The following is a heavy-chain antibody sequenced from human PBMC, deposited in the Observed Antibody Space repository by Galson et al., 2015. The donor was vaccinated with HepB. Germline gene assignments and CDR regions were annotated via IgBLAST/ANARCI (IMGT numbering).Heavy chain of an antibody. Sequence: SLRLSCAASGFTFSHAWMNWVRQAPGKGLEWVGRIKCKTDGGTTDYAAPVKGRFTISRDDSRNTLLLQLNSLRAEDTAAYYCAKDGIMVANNPYQLHFWGQGTPVSVSS. CDR3: AKDGIMVANNPYQLHF. J-gene: IGHJ4*02. D-gene: IGHD2-15*01. V-gene: IGHV3-15*07. CDR2: IKCKTDGGTT. CDR1: GFTFSHAW.